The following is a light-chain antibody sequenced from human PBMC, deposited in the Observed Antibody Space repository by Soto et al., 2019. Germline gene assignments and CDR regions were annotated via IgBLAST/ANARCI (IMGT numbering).Light chain of an antibody. J-gene: IGLJ1*01. CDR2: EVS. CDR3: SSYTSSTSLEG. Sequence: QSVLTQPASVSGSPGQSITISCTGTSSDVGGYNYVSWYQQHPGTALTLMIYEVSNRPSGVSIRFSGSKSGNMASLTISGLQAAGGADYYGSSYTSSTSLEGFRTGTKGTGL. V-gene: IGLV2-14*01. CDR1: SSDVGGYNY.